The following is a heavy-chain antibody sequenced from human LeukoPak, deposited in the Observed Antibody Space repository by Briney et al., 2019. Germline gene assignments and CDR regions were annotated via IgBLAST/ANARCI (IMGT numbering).Heavy chain of an antibody. CDR2: IYYSGST. CDR3: ARHPMVRVRRYFDY. D-gene: IGHD3-10*01. V-gene: IGHV4-59*01. J-gene: IGHJ4*02. CDR1: GGSISSYY. Sequence: PSETLSLTCTVSGGSISSYYWSWIRQPPGKGLEWIGYIYYSGSTNYNPSLKSRVTISVDTSKNQFSLKLSSVTAADTAVYYCARHPMVRVRRYFDYWGQGTLVTVSS.